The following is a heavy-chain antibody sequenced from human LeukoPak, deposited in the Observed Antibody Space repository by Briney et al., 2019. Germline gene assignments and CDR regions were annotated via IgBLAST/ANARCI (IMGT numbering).Heavy chain of an antibody. V-gene: IGHV1-18*01. J-gene: IGHJ5*02. D-gene: IGHD4-17*01. CDR3: ARVPAPTVTTSYNWFDP. CDR1: GYTFTSYG. Sequence: GASVKVSCKASGYTFTSYGISWVRQAPGQGLEWMVWISAYNGNTNYAQKLQGRVTMTTDTSTSTAYMELRSLRSDDTAVYYCARVPAPTVTTSYNWFDPWGQGTLVTVSS. CDR2: ISAYNGNT.